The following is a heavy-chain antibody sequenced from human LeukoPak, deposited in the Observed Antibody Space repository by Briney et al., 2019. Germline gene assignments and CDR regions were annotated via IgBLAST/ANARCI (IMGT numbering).Heavy chain of an antibody. CDR3: AREHPFLSRNFDY. J-gene: IGHJ4*02. V-gene: IGHV3-23*01. CDR1: GFTFSSYA. CDR2: ISGSGGST. D-gene: IGHD2/OR15-2a*01. Sequence: GGSLRLSCAASGFTFSSYAMSWLRQAPGMGLEGVSAISGSGGSTYYADSVKGRITISRDNAKNSLYLQMNSLRAEDTAVYYCAREHPFLSRNFDYWGQGTLVTVSS.